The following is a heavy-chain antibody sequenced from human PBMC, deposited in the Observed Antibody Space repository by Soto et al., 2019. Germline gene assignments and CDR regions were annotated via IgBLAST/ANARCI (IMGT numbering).Heavy chain of an antibody. D-gene: IGHD3-22*01. CDR1: GFTFSSYS. Sequence: EVQLVESGGGLVQPGGSLRLSCAASGFTFSSYSMNWVRQAPGKGLEWVSYISSSSTIYYADSVKGRFTISRDNAKNSLYLQMNSLRDEDTAVYYCARDHYYDSSGYYSFWHWYFDLWGRGTLVTVSS. CDR3: ARDHYYDSSGYYSFWHWYFDL. CDR2: ISSSSTI. J-gene: IGHJ2*01. V-gene: IGHV3-48*02.